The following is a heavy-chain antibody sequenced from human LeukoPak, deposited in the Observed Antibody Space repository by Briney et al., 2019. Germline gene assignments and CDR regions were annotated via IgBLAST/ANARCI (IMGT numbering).Heavy chain of an antibody. CDR1: GGSINNFY. Sequence: SETLSLTCTVSGGSINNFYWSWIRQPPGKGLEWIRYIYYSGNTNYNPSLKSRVTISVDTSKNQFSLQLSSVTTADTAVYYCARGGWSLDYWGQGTLVTVSS. J-gene: IGHJ4*02. CDR3: ARGGWSLDY. V-gene: IGHV4-59*01. CDR2: IYYSGNT. D-gene: IGHD6-19*01.